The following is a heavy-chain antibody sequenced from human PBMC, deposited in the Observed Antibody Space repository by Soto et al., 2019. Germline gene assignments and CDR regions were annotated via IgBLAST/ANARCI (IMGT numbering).Heavy chain of an antibody. D-gene: IGHD2-2*01. Sequence: GASVKVSCKASGYTFTSYAMHWVRQAPGQRLEWMGWINAGNGSTKYSQKFQGRVTITRDTSASTAYMELSSLRFEDTAVYFCATAIADDAFDIWGRGTMVTVSS. CDR1: GYTFTSYA. CDR2: INAGNGST. J-gene: IGHJ3*02. CDR3: ATAIADDAFDI. V-gene: IGHV1-3*01.